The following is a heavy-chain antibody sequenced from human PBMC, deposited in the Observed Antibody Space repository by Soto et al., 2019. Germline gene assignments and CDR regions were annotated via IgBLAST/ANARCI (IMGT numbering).Heavy chain of an antibody. D-gene: IGHD6-25*01. CDR3: ARVLLSSATNYRYFDY. V-gene: IGHV1-69*01. Sequence: QVQLGQSGAEVKKPGSSVKVSCKASGGTFSSYAISWVRQAPGQGLEWMGGIIPIFGTANYAQKFQGRVTITADETPSTAYMELSSLRSEDTAVYYSARVLLSSATNYRYFDYWGKGTLHTVSS. J-gene: IGHJ4*02. CDR2: IIPIFGTA. CDR1: GGTFSSYA.